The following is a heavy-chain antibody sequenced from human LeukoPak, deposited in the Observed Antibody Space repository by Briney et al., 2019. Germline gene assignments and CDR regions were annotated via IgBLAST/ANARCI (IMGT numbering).Heavy chain of an antibody. V-gene: IGHV3-23*01. Sequence: GGSLRLSCAASGFTFSSYAMSWVRQAPGKGLEWVSAISGSGGSTYYADSGKGRFTISRDNSKNTLYLQMNSLRAEDTAVYYCAKPAWSGYSNTYFDYWGQGTLVTVSS. CDR2: ISGSGGST. CDR3: AKPAWSGYSNTYFDY. CDR1: GFTFSSYA. D-gene: IGHD3-3*01. J-gene: IGHJ4*02.